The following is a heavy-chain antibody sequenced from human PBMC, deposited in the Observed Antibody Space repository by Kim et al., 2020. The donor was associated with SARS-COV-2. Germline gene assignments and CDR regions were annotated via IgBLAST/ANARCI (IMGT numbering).Heavy chain of an antibody. CDR3: TTVYLYSKWLLLEDPYGMDV. CDR2: IKSKTDGGTT. V-gene: IGHV3-15*01. D-gene: IGHD3-22*01. Sequence: GGSLRLSCAASGFTFSNAWMSWVRQAPGKGLEWVGRIKSKTDGGTTDYAAPVKGRFTISRDDSKNTLYLQMNSLKTEDTAVYYCTTVYLYSKWLLLEDPYGMDVWGQGTTVTVSS. CDR1: GFTFSNAW. J-gene: IGHJ6*02.